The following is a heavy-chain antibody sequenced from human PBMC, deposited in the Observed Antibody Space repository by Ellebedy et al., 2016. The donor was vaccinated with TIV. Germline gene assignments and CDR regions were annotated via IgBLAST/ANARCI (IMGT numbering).Heavy chain of an antibody. CDR1: SGSMRNYF. CDR3: ARRKITIFGVTDAFDI. Sequence: MPGGSLRLSCTVSSGSMRNYFWSWIRQPPGKGLEWLGQIFHSGSTNYNPSLKSRVSISVDTSKNQFSLRLSSVTAADTAVYYCARRKITIFGVTDAFDIWGQGTVVTVSS. CDR2: IFHSGST. J-gene: IGHJ3*02. V-gene: IGHV4-59*01. D-gene: IGHD3-3*01.